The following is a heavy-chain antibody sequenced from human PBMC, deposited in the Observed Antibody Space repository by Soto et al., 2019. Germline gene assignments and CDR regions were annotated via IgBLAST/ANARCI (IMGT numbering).Heavy chain of an antibody. CDR1: GGSISSSSYY. CDR2: IYYSGST. Sequence: QLQLQESGPGLVKPSETLSLTCTVSGGSISSSSYYWGWIRQPPGKGLEWIGSIYYSGSTYYNPSLKSRVTISVDTSKNQFSLKLSSVTAADTAVYYCPRLTGATYYDFWSGYSGFDYWGQGTLVTVSS. CDR3: PRLTGATYYDFWSGYSGFDY. J-gene: IGHJ4*02. V-gene: IGHV4-39*01. D-gene: IGHD3-3*01.